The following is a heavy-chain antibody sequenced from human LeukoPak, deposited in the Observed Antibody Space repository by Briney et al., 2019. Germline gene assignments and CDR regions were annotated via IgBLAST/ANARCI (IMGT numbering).Heavy chain of an antibody. V-gene: IGHV4-34*01. CDR2: INHSGST. D-gene: IGHD5-12*01. Sequence: SETMSLTCAVYGGSFSGYYWSWLRQPPGKGLEWIGEINHSGSTNYNPSLKSRVTVSVDTSKNQFSLKLTSVTAADTAVYYCARARGTVAIDYWGQGTLVTVSS. J-gene: IGHJ4*02. CDR1: GGSFSGYY. CDR3: ARARGTVAIDY.